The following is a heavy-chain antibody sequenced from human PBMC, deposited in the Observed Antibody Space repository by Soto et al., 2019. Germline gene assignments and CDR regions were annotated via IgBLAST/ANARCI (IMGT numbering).Heavy chain of an antibody. CDR1: GYTLTELS. CDR3: ASGSSCTTGVCPNCFDP. CDR2: FDPEDGET. J-gene: IGHJ5*02. V-gene: IGHV1-24*01. Sequence: GASVKVSCKVSGYTLTELSMHWVRQAPGKGLEWMGGFDPEDGETIYAQKFQGRVTMTEDTSTDTAYMELSSLRSEDTAVYYCASGSSCTTGVCPNCFDPWRQRSLVTVAS. D-gene: IGHD2-8*01.